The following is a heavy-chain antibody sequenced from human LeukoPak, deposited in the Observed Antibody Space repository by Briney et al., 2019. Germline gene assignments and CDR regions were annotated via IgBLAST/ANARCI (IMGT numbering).Heavy chain of an antibody. CDR1: GFTFSSYG. CDR3: ARDKVTD. J-gene: IGHJ4*01. Sequence: GGSLRLSCAASGFTFSSYGMHWVRQAPGKGLEWVAFIRYDGSNKYYADSVKGRFTISRDNAKNSLHLQVNSLRSEDTAVYYCARDKVTDWGHGALVTVSS. CDR2: IRYDGSNK. V-gene: IGHV3-30*02.